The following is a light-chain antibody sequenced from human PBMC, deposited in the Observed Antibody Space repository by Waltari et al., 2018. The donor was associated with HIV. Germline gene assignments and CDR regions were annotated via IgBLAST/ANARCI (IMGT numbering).Light chain of an antibody. CDR1: SSDVGGYNY. J-gene: IGLJ2*01. V-gene: IGLV2-14*03. CDR2: DVS. CDR3: SSYTSSSTLGVV. Sequence: QSALTQPASVSGSPGQSISCTGTSSDVGGYNYVSWYQQHPGKAPKLMIYDVSNRPSGVSNRFSGSKSGNTASLTISGLQAEDEADYYCSSYTSSSTLGVVFGGGTKLTVL.